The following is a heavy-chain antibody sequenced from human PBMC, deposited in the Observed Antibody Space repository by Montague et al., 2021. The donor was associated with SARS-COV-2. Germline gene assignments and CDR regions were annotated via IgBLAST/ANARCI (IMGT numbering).Heavy chain of an antibody. J-gene: IGHJ4*02. Sequence: SLRLSCAASGFTFSDYYMSWIRQAPGKGLEWVSYISSSSSYTNYADSVKGRFIISRDNAKNSLYLQMNSLRAEDTAVYYCAASLGSITIFGVVTMGYFDYWGQGTLVTVSS. CDR3: AASLGSITIFGVVTMGYFDY. D-gene: IGHD3-3*01. V-gene: IGHV3-11*03. CDR2: ISSSSSYT. CDR1: GFTFSDYY.